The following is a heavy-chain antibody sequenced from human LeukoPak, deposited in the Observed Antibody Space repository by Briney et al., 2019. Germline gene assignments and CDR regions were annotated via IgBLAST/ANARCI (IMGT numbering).Heavy chain of an antibody. CDR2: IKQDGSEK. V-gene: IGHV3-7*01. J-gene: IGHJ4*02. D-gene: IGHD2-8*01. CDR1: GFTFSSYW. CDR3: ARDSRDCTNGVCPFDY. Sequence: GGSLRLSCAASGFTFSSYWMSWVRQTPGKGLEWVANIKQDGSEKYYVDSVKGRFTISRDNSKNTLYLQMNSLRAEDTAVYYCARDSRDCTNGVCPFDYWGQGTLVTVSS.